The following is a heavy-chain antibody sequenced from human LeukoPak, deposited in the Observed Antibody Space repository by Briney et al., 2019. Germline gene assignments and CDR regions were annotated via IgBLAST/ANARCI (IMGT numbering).Heavy chain of an antibody. CDR3: TRGASGYGNFDY. J-gene: IGHJ4*02. Sequence: QPGGSLRLSCAASGFSVGGYWMHWVRHGPGMGLVWVSRINSDGSSISYADSVKGRFSISRDNAKNTLYPQMNSLRAEDTAVYCCTRGASGYGNFDYWGQGTLVTVSS. V-gene: IGHV3-74*01. CDR2: INSDGSSI. CDR1: GFSVGGYW. D-gene: IGHD5-12*01.